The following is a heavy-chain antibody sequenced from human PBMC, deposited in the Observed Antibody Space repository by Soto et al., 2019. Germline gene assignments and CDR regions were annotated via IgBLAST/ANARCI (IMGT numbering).Heavy chain of an antibody. CDR3: ARGGIAARKDYYYMDV. D-gene: IGHD6-6*01. V-gene: IGHV4-34*01. J-gene: IGHJ6*03. CDR1: GGSFSGYY. Sequence: SETLSLTCAVYGGSFSGYYWSWIRQPPGEGLEWIGEINHSGSTNYNPSLKSRVTISVDTSKNQFSLKLGSVTAADTAVYYCARGGIAARKDYYYMDVWGKGTTVTVS. CDR2: INHSGST.